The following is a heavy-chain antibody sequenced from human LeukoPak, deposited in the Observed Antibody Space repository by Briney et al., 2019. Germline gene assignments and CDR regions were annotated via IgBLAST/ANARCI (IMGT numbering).Heavy chain of an antibody. CDR1: GYTFTGYY. CDR2: INPNSGGT. V-gene: IGHV1-2*06. CDR3: ARDSGSYGEY. D-gene: IGHD1-26*01. Sequence: ASVKVSCKASGYTFTGYYMHWVRQAPGQGREWMGRINPNSGGTNYAQKFQGRVTMTRDTSTSTAHMELSRLRSDDTAVYYCARDSGSYGEYWGQGTLVTVSS. J-gene: IGHJ4*02.